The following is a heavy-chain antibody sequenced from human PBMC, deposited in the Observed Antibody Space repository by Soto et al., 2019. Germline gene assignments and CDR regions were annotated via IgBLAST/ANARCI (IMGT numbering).Heavy chain of an antibody. V-gene: IGHV3-21*01. CDR3: ASRPRYCSSTSCYRLYYYGMDV. CDR1: GFTFSSYS. D-gene: IGHD2-2*01. J-gene: IGHJ6*02. CDR2: ISSSSSYI. Sequence: GESLKISCAASGFTFSSYSMNWVRQAPGRGLEWVSSISSSSSYIYYADSVKGRFTISRDNAKNSLYLQMNSLRAEDTAVYYCASRPRYCSSTSCYRLYYYGMDVWGQGTTVTVSS.